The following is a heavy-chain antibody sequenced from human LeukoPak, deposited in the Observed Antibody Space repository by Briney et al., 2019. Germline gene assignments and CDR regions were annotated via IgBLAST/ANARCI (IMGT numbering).Heavy chain of an antibody. V-gene: IGHV1-69*13. CDR2: IIPIFGTA. CDR1: GGTFSSYA. Sequence: ASVKVSCKASGGTFSSYAISWVRQAPGQGLEWMGGIIPIFGTANYAQKFQGRVTITADESTSTAYMELSSLRSEDTAVCYCARNHYVWGSYRFDYWGQGTLVTVSS. J-gene: IGHJ4*02. CDR3: ARNHYVWGSYRFDY. D-gene: IGHD3-16*02.